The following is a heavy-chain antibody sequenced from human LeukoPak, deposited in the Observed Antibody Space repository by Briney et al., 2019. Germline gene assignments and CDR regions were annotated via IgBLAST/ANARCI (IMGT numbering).Heavy chain of an antibody. CDR3: AKDIAGAGRSPFDI. D-gene: IGHD6-13*01. CDR1: GFTFSSNA. J-gene: IGHJ3*02. CDR2: ISGSGGYT. Sequence: PGGSLRLSCAASGFTFSSNAMSWVRQAPGKGLEWVSSISGSGGYTYYADSVKGRFTISRDNPKNTLYPQMNSLRAEDTAVYYCAKDIAGAGRSPFDIWGQGTMVTVSS. V-gene: IGHV3-23*01.